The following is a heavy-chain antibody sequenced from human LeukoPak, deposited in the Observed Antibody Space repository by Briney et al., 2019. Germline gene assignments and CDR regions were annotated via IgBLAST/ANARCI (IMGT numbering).Heavy chain of an antibody. CDR2: IWYDGSNK. D-gene: IGHD1-26*01. CDR1: GFTFSSYG. CDR3: ARTSGSYPINDVDY. Sequence: PGGSLRLSCAASGFTFSSYGMHWVRQAPGKGMEWVAVIWYDGSNKYYADSVKGRFTISRDNSKNTLYLQMNTLRAEDTAVYYCARTSGSYPINDVDYWGQGTLVTVSS. J-gene: IGHJ4*02. V-gene: IGHV3-30*02.